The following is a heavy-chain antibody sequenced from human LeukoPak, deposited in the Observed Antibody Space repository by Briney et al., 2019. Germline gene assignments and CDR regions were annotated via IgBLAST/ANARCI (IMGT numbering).Heavy chain of an antibody. CDR2: ISWDGGST. CDR1: GFTFDDYT. Sequence: GGSLRLSCAPTGFTFDDYTMHWVREAPGKDLEWVSLISWDGGSTYCADSVKGRFTISRDNSKNSLYLQMNSLRTEDTALYYCAKDRRGLDYWGQGTLVTVSS. V-gene: IGHV3-43*01. J-gene: IGHJ4*02. CDR3: AKDRRGLDY.